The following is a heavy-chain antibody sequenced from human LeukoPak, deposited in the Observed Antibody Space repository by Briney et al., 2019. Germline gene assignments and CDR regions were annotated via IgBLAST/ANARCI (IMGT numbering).Heavy chain of an antibody. Sequence: GSMRLSCAASVFTIDSYWMILVRQAAGKGPERVANIQQDGSEKSYVDSVKVRFTISRDNAKISLYLQINSLRAEHTAVYYCARSSYCDYWGQGTLVTVSS. CDR1: VFTIDSYW. CDR3: ARSSYCDY. V-gene: IGHV3-7*01. D-gene: IGHD2-21*02. J-gene: IGHJ4*02. CDR2: IQQDGSEK.